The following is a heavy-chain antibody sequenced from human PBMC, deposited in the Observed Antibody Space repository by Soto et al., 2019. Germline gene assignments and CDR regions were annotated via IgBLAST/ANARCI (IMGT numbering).Heavy chain of an antibody. CDR1: GGTFSSYA. CDR2: IIPIFGTA. V-gene: IGHV1-69*01. Sequence: QVQLVQSGAEVKKPGSSVKVSCKASGGTFSSYAISWVRQAPGQGLEWMGGIIPIFGTANYAQKFQGRVTITADESTSTGYVELSSLSSEDTAADDCARDERSQGLRYFDYWGQGTLVTVSS. CDR3: ARDERSQGLRYFDY. J-gene: IGHJ4*02.